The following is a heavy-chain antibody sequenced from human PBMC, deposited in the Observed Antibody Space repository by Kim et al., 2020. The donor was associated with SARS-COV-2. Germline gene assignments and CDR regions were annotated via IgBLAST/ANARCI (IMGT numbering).Heavy chain of an antibody. D-gene: IGHD6-19*01. CDR3: ARALAVAGTGGYY. Sequence: YADSVNGRFTSTRDNAKNTVYLQMNSLRAEDTAVYYCARALAVAGTGGYYWGQGTLVTVSS. V-gene: IGHV3-74*01. J-gene: IGHJ4*02.